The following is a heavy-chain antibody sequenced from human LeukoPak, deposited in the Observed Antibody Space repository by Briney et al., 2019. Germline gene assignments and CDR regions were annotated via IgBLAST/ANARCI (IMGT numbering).Heavy chain of an antibody. D-gene: IGHD2-21*01. CDR1: GGSISDYF. V-gene: IGHV4-4*07. CDR3: ARGPYCGNDCCFDS. J-gene: IGHJ4*02. Sequence: SETLSLTCTVSGGSISDYFWSWIRQPAGKGLEWIGRIYSSGSTLYNPSLKSRVTMSVDTSKNQFSLRLTSVTAADTAVYYCARGPYCGNDCCFDSWGRGTLFTVSS. CDR2: IYSSGST.